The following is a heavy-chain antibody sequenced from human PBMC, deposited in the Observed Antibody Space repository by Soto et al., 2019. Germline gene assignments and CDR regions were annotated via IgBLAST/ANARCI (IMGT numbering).Heavy chain of an antibody. V-gene: IGHV3-23*01. Sequence: EVQVLDSGGGSVQPGGPLNPPCVAFGSTFSTIVLNWVPKAPGKGLEGVSSISGSGTNTYYADSVKGRFTISRDNSKNTLFLPMDSLRAEDTALYFCAKAANKAPYFDYWGQGTLVSVSS. CDR1: GSTFSTIV. CDR3: AKAANKAPYFDY. J-gene: IGHJ4*02. CDR2: ISGSGTNT.